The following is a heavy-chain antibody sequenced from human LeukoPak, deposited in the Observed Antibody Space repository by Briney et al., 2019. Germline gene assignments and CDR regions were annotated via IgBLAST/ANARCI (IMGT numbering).Heavy chain of an antibody. Sequence: SGTLSLTCAVSGGSISSSNWWNWVRQPPGKGLEWIGEIYHSGSTNYNPSLKSRVTISVHKHKHQFSLKLSSVTAADTAVYYCARVQLIVVEPAAMHRWFDPWGQGTMVTVSS. CDR1: GGSISSSNW. CDR3: ARVQLIVVEPAAMHRWFDP. CDR2: IYHSGST. J-gene: IGHJ5*02. D-gene: IGHD2-2*01. V-gene: IGHV4-4*02.